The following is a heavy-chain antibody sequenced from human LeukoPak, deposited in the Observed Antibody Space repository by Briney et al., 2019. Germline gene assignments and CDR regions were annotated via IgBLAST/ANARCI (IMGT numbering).Heavy chain of an antibody. D-gene: IGHD1-7*01. CDR1: GYTFTAYY. J-gene: IGHJ3*01. CDR2: INPNSGGT. V-gene: IGHV1-2*02. CDR3: ARDLYLGLELGGGST. Sequence: ASVKVSCKASGYTFTAYYVHWVRQAPGQGLEWMGWINPNSGGTNYAQTFQGRVTMTRDTSISAAYMELSRLRSDDTAVYYCARDLYLGLELGGGSTWGQGTMVTVSS.